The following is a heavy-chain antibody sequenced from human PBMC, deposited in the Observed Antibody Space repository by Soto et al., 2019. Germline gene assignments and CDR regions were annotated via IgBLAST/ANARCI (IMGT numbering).Heavy chain of an antibody. D-gene: IGHD6-13*01. Sequence: DSCPGICSTLLDFFMPFVGPAPGKGLEWMGGFDPEDGETIYAQKFQGRVTMTEDTSTDTAYMELSSLRSEDTAGYYCAKDGHYSSSWSHAGGQGTMGTV. CDR1: CSTLLDFF. CDR3: AKDGHYSSSWSHA. J-gene: IGHJ3*01. CDR2: FDPEDGET. V-gene: IGHV1-24*01.